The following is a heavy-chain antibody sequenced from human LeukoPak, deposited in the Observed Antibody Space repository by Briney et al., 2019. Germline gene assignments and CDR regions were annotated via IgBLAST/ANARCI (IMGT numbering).Heavy chain of an antibody. CDR3: TGRAGATREPYYYYYYMDV. Sequence: SQTLSLTCTVSGGSISSGGYYWSWIRQPPGKGLEWIGYIYHSGSTYYNPSLKSRVTISVDRSKNQFSLKLSSVTAADTAVYYCTGRAGATREPYYYYYYMDVWGKGTTVTVSS. V-gene: IGHV4-30-2*01. J-gene: IGHJ6*03. D-gene: IGHD1-26*01. CDR1: GGSISSGGYY. CDR2: IYHSGST.